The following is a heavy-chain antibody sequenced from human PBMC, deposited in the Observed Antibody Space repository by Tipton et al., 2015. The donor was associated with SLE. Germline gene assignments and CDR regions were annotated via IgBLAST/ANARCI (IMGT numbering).Heavy chain of an antibody. V-gene: IGHV3-7*01. Sequence: SLRLSCVASGFTFSSHWMTWLRQTPGKGLGWVANIKEDGSEKNYVGSVKGRFTISRDNAKNSLYLQMNSLRVEDTAVYYCARDAGGLEDYMDVWGKGTTVTVS. J-gene: IGHJ6*03. CDR3: ARDAGGLEDYMDV. CDR1: GFTFSSHW. CDR2: IKEDGSEK. D-gene: IGHD3-10*01.